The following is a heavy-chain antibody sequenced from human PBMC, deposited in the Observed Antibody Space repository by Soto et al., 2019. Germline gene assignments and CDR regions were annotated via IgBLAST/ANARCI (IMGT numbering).Heavy chain of an antibody. J-gene: IGHJ5*02. CDR2: NYYSWNT. CDR3: ARSVFP. V-gene: IGHV4-31*03. Sequence: QVQLQESGPGLVKPSQTLSLTCTVSGGSISSGGYYWSWIRQHPGKGLEWIGYNYYSWNTYYNPSIKRRVNITVDTSKNHFSLKLTPLISADTAVYYCARSVFPWGQGTLVTVSS. CDR1: GGSISSGGYY.